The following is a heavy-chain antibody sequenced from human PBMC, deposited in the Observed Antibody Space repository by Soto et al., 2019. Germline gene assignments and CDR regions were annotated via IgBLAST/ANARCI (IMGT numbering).Heavy chain of an antibody. D-gene: IGHD6-19*01. Sequence: SQTLSLTCAISGDSVSSNSAAWNWIKQSPSRGLEWLGRTYYRSKWYNDYAVSVKSRITINPNTSKNQFSLQLNSVTPEDTAVYDCASADSSGWYPYYYYGMDVWGQGTMVTVSS. CDR1: GDSVSSNSAA. CDR3: ASADSSGWYPYYYYGMDV. V-gene: IGHV6-1*01. CDR2: TYYRSKWYN. J-gene: IGHJ6*02.